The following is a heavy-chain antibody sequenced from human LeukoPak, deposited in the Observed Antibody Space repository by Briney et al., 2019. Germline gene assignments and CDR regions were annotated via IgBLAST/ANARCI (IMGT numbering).Heavy chain of an antibody. V-gene: IGHV4-59*01. CDR3: ARGNYYGSGSYNYYYMDV. CDR1: GGSFSGYY. CDR2: IYYSGST. D-gene: IGHD3-10*01. Sequence: RPSETLSLTCAVYGGSFSGYYWSWVRQPPGKGLEWIGYIYYSGSTNYNPSLKSRVTISVDTSKNQFSLKLSSVTAADTAVYYCARGNYYGSGSYNYYYMDVWAKGPRSPSP. J-gene: IGHJ6*03.